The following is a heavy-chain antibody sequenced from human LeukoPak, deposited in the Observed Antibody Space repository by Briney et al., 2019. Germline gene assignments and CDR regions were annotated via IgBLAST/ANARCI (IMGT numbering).Heavy chain of an antibody. CDR2: ISAYNGNT. V-gene: IGHV1-18*04. J-gene: IGHJ6*04. Sequence: ASVKVSCKASGYTFTSYGISWARQAPGQGLEWMGWISAYNGNTNYAQKLQGRVTMTTDTSTSTAYMELRSLRSDDTAVYYCARDLWPGIAADYYYYYGMDVWGKGTTVTVSS. D-gene: IGHD6-13*01. CDR3: ARDLWPGIAADYYYYYGMDV. CDR1: GYTFTSYG.